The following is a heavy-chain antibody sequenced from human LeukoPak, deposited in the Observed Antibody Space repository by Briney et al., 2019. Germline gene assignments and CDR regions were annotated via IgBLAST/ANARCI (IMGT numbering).Heavy chain of an antibody. CDR2: TYYRSKWIS. Sequence: SQTLSLTCAISGDSVSSNSAAWNWIRQSPSRGLEWLGRTYYRSKWISDYAVSVKSRITINADTSKNHFSLQVNSVTPEDTAVYYCARKGTVTTPFDYWGQGILVTVSS. CDR1: GDSVSSNSAA. D-gene: IGHD1/OR15-1a*01. V-gene: IGHV6-1*01. J-gene: IGHJ4*02. CDR3: ARKGTVTTPFDY.